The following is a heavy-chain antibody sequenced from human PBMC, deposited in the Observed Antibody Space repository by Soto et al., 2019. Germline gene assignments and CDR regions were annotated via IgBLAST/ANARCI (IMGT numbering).Heavy chain of an antibody. V-gene: IGHV3-30-3*01. D-gene: IGHD6-13*01. Sequence: GGSLRLSCAASGFTFSSYAMHWVRQAPGKGLEWVAVISYDGSNKYYADSVKGRFTISRDNSKNTLYLQMNSLRAEDTAVYYCARDHPAPGIAAAGTFDYWGQGTLVTVSS. CDR3: ARDHPAPGIAAAGTFDY. CDR2: ISYDGSNK. CDR1: GFTFSSYA. J-gene: IGHJ4*02.